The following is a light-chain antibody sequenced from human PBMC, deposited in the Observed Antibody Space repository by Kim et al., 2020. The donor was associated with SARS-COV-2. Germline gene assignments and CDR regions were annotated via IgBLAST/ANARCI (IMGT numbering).Light chain of an antibody. CDR1: QRISSR. CDR3: QQFNSYPVT. CDR2: DAS. J-gene: IGKJ4*01. V-gene: IGKV1-5*01. Sequence: SASVGDRVTITCRASQRISSRLAWYQQKPGKAPKFLIYDASSLESGVPSRFSGSGSGTEVTLTISSLQADDFATYYCQQFNSYPVTFGGGTKVEI.